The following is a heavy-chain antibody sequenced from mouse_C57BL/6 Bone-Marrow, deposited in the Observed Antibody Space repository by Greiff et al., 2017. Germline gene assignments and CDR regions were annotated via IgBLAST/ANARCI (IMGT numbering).Heavy chain of an antibody. CDR2: INPSNGGT. D-gene: IGHD2-3*01. CDR3: ARSGWLLLFAY. Sequence: VQLQQSGAELVRPGTSVKMSCKASGYTFTNYWIGWAKQRPGQGLEWIGNINPSNGGTNYNEKFKSKATLTVDKSSSTAYMQLSSLTSEDSAVYYCARSGWLLLFAYWGQGTLVTVSA. J-gene: IGHJ3*01. CDR1: GYTFTNYW. V-gene: IGHV1-53*01.